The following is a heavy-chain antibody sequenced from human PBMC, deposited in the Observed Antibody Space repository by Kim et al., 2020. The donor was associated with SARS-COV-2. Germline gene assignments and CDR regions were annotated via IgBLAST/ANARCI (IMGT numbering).Heavy chain of an antibody. D-gene: IGHD3-10*01. Sequence: GGSLRLSCAASGFTFSSYAVSWVRQAPGKGLEWVSAISGSGGSTYYADSVKGRFTISRDNSKNTLYLQMNSLRAEDTAVYYYAKDSPATTYYGSGSYYEFDPWGQGTLVTVSS. J-gene: IGHJ5*02. CDR3: AKDSPATTYYGSGSYYEFDP. V-gene: IGHV3-23*01. CDR1: GFTFSSYA. CDR2: ISGSGGST.